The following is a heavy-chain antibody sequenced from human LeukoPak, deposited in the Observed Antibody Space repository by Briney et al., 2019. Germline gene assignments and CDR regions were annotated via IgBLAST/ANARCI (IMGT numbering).Heavy chain of an antibody. J-gene: IGHJ6*03. CDR2: IYHSGST. CDR1: GGSISSYY. Sequence: SETLSLTCTVSGGSISSYYWGWIRQPPGKGLEWIGSIYHSGSTYYNPSLKSRVTISVDTSKNQFSLKLSSVTAADTAVYYCARESSGWRQAYYYYMDVWGKGTTVTVSS. V-gene: IGHV4-38-2*02. CDR3: ARESSGWRQAYYYYMDV. D-gene: IGHD6-19*01.